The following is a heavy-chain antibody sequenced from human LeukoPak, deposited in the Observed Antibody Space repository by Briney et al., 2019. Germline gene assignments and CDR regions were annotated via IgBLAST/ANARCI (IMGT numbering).Heavy chain of an antibody. V-gene: IGHV1-58*02. CDR2: IVVGSGNT. CDR3: AAGQQLEEWAFDP. CDR1: GYTFTSYG. D-gene: IGHD6-13*01. J-gene: IGHJ5*02. Sequence: GASVKVSCKASGYTFTSYGISWVRQAPGQGLEWMGWIVVGSGNTNYAQKFQERVTITRDMSTSTAYMELSSLRSEDTAVYYCAAGQQLEEWAFDPWGQGTLVTVSS.